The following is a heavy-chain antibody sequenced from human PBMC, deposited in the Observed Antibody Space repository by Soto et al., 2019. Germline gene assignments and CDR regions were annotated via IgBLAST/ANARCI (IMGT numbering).Heavy chain of an antibody. CDR1: GYIFAGYW. Sequence: VESLKISCKGSGYIFAGYWITCFRQKPVKVLEWMGRIDPSDSQTYYSPSFRGHVTISATKSITTVFLQWSSLRASDTAIYYCARGGGGTLGGGPAMDVWGQGTTVTVSS. CDR2: IDPSDSQT. D-gene: IGHD2-15*01. CDR3: ARGGGGTLGGGPAMDV. J-gene: IGHJ6*02. V-gene: IGHV5-10-1*01.